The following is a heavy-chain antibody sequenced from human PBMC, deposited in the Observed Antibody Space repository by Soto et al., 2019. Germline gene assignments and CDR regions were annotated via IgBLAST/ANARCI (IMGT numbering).Heavy chain of an antibody. J-gene: IGHJ3*02. D-gene: IGHD3-22*01. CDR3: ARSYYDSSGLSIDAFDI. CDR2: INPNSGGT. V-gene: IGHV1-2*04. Sequence: QVQLVQSGAEVKKPGASVKVSCKASGYTFTGYYMHWVQQAPGQGLEWMGWINPNSGGTNYAQKFQGWVTMTRDTSISTAYMELSRLRSDDTAVDYCARSYYDSSGLSIDAFDIWGQGTMVTVSS. CDR1: GYTFTGYY.